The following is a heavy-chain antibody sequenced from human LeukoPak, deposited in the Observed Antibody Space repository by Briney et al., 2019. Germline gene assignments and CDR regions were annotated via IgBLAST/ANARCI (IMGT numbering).Heavy chain of an antibody. D-gene: IGHD3-22*01. CDR1: GYTFTGYY. V-gene: IGHV1-2*02. Sequence: ASVKVSCKASGYTFTGYYMHWVRQAPGQGLEWMGWINPNSGGTNYAQKFQGRVTMTRDTSISTAYMELSRLRSDDTAVYYCARDPYYYDSSGHFDYWGQGTLVTVSS. CDR2: INPNSGGT. J-gene: IGHJ4*02. CDR3: ARDPYYYDSSGHFDY.